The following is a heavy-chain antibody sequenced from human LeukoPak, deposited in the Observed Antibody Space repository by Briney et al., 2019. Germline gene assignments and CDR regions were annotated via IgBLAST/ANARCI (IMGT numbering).Heavy chain of an antibody. J-gene: IGHJ3*02. CDR2: MNPNSGNT. V-gene: IGHV1-8*01. D-gene: IGHD2-15*01. CDR3: ARDRDIVVVVVSDAFDI. CDR1: GYTFTSYD. Sequence: ASVKVSCKASGYTFTSYDINWVRQATGQGLEWMGWMNPNSGNTGYAQKFQGRVTMTRNTSISTAYMELSSLRSEDTAVYYCARDRDIVVVVVSDAFDIWGQGTMVTVSS.